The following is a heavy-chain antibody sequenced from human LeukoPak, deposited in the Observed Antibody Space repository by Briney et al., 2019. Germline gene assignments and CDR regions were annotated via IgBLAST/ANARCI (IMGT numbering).Heavy chain of an antibody. Sequence: GGSLRLSCAVSGFTFSTYWMSWVRQAPGKGLEWVANIKQDGTEKYYVDSVEDRFIISRDNAENSLYLQMNSLRAEDTAVYYCVADPGDYWGQGTLVTVSS. CDR1: GFTFSTYW. CDR2: IKQDGTEK. CDR3: VADPGDY. J-gene: IGHJ4*02. V-gene: IGHV3-7*01. D-gene: IGHD7-27*01.